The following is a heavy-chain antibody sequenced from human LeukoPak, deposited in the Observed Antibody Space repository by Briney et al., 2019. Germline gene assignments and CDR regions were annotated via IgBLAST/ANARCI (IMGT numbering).Heavy chain of an antibody. J-gene: IGHJ3*02. CDR1: GGSFSGYY. Sequence: PSETLSLTCAVYGGSFSGYYWSWIRQPPGKGLEWIGEINHSGSTNYNPSLKSRVTISVDTSKNQFSLKLSSVTAADTAVYYCARAPRQYGDYPDAFDIWGQGTMVIVSS. D-gene: IGHD4-17*01. V-gene: IGHV4-34*01. CDR2: INHSGST. CDR3: ARAPRQYGDYPDAFDI.